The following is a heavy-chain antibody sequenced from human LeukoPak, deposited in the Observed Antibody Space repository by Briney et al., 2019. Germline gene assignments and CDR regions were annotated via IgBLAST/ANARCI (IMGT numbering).Heavy chain of an antibody. Sequence: ASVELSCKASGYTFTSYGISWVRQAPGQGLEWMGWISAYNGNTNYAQKLQGRVTMTTDTSTSTAYMELRSLRSDDTAVYYCARYYDFWSGYYHGMDVWGQGTTVTVSS. J-gene: IGHJ6*02. CDR1: GYTFTSYG. CDR2: ISAYNGNT. CDR3: ARYYDFWSGYYHGMDV. V-gene: IGHV1-18*01. D-gene: IGHD3-3*01.